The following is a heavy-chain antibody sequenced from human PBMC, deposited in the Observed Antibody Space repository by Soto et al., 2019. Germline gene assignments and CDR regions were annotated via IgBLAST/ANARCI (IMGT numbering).Heavy chain of an antibody. CDR2: IYPGDSDT. CDR3: ARPVAAAGIFAFDI. CDR1: GYSFTSYL. V-gene: IGHV5-51*01. J-gene: IGHJ3*02. D-gene: IGHD6-13*01. Sequence: EVQLVQSGAEVKKPGESLKISCKGSGYSFTSYLIGWVRQMPGKGLGGMGIIYPGDSDTRYSPSFQGQVTISADKSTSTAYLQWSSLKASDTAMYYCARPVAAAGIFAFDIWGQGTMVTVSS.